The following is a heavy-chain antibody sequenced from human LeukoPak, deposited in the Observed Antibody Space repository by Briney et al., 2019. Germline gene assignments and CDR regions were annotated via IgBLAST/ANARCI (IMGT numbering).Heavy chain of an antibody. CDR1: GGSISSTSYY. V-gene: IGHV4-39*07. CDR3: ARGPYSYDSSGAFDI. D-gene: IGHD3-22*01. CDR2: IYYSGST. Sequence: SETLSLTCTVSGGSISSTSYYWGWIRQPPGKGLEWIGNIYYSGSTYYSPSLKSRVTISVDKSKNQFSLKLSSVTAADTAVYFCARGPYSYDSSGAFDIWGQGTMVTVSS. J-gene: IGHJ3*02.